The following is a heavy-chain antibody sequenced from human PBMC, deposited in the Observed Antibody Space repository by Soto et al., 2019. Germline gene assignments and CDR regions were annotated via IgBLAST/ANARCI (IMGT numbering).Heavy chain of an antibody. CDR2: IYPGDSDT. Sequence: PGESLKISCKGSGYRFTDYWIGWVRQMTGKGLEWMGIIYPGDSDTRYSPSFQGQVTISADKSISTAYLQWSSLKASDTAMYYCATTYYHDSSAWGQGTLVTVSS. V-gene: IGHV5-51*01. CDR3: ATTYYHDSSA. D-gene: IGHD3-22*01. CDR1: GYRFTDYW. J-gene: IGHJ5*02.